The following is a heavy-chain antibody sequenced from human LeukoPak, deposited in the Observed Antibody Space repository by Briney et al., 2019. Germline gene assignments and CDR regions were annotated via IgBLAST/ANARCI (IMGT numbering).Heavy chain of an antibody. CDR1: GFTFSSYG. D-gene: IGHD3-10*01. V-gene: IGHV3-33*01. Sequence: GGSLRLSCAASGFTFSSYGMHWVRQAPGKGLEWVAVIWYDGSNKYYADSVKGRFTISRDNSKNKVSLQMSSLRPEDTAVYFCARDRSLSSFGELFLWGQGTRVTVSS. CDR3: ARDRSLSSFGELFL. CDR2: IWYDGSNK. J-gene: IGHJ1*01.